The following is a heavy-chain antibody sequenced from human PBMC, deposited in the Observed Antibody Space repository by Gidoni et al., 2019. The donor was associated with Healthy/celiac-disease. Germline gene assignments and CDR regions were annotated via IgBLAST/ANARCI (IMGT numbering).Heavy chain of an antibody. J-gene: IGHJ3*02. CDR1: GGTFSSYA. V-gene: IGHV1-69*01. D-gene: IGHD3-22*01. CDR3: ARDREPYYYDSSGYYYPRRDVAFDI. CDR2: IIPIFVTA. Sequence: QVQLVQSGAEVKKPGSSVKVSCKASGGTFSSYAIRRVRQAPGQGLEWMGGIIPIFVTANYAQKFQGRVTITADESTSTAYMELSSLRSEDTAVYYCARDREPYYYDSSGYYYPRRDVAFDIWGQGTMVTVSS.